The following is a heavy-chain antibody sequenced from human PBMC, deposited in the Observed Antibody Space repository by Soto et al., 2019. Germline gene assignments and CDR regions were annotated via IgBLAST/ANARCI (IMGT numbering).Heavy chain of an antibody. J-gene: IGHJ6*02. Sequence: QVQLQQWGARLLKPSETLSLTCAVSGGSFSGYFWTWIRQAPGKGLEWIGEINDSGGTNYNSSLKSRFSISVDTSKSQISLILYSVTAADTAVYYCARDRLYYHFCGGHQIEGPYGMDGWGQGTTVSVSS. CDR3: ARDRLYYHFCGGHQIEGPYGMDG. V-gene: IGHV4-34*02. CDR1: GGSFSGYF. CDR2: INDSGGT. D-gene: IGHD3-3*02.